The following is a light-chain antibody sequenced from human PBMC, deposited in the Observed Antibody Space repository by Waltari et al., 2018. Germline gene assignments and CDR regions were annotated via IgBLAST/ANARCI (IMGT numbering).Light chain of an antibody. CDR1: SSDIGTYNL. CDR3: CSYAGDSLWV. J-gene: IGLJ3*02. CDR2: EVT. V-gene: IGLV2-23*02. Sequence: QSALTQPASVSGSPGQSITISCKGTSSDIGTYNLVSWYQKHPGRAPKVIIYEVTKPPSGVSNRFSGSKSGYTASLTVSGLQTEDESDYYCCSYAGDSLWVFGGGTKLTVL.